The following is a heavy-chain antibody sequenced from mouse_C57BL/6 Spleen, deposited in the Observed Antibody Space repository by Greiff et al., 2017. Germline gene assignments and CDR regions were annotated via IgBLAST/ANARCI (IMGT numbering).Heavy chain of an antibody. CDR1: GFSLTSYG. Sequence: VQGVESGPGLVQPSQSLSITCTVSGFSLTSYGVHWVRQSPGKGLEWLGVIWSGGSTYYNAAFISRLSISKDNSKGQVFFKMNSLQADETAIYYCARRESNYVYYAMDYWGQGTSVTVSS. J-gene: IGHJ4*01. D-gene: IGHD2-5*01. V-gene: IGHV2-2*01. CDR2: IWSGGST. CDR3: ARRESNYVYYAMDY.